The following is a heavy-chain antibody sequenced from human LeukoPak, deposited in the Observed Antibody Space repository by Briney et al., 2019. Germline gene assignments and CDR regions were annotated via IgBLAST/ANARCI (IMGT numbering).Heavy chain of an antibody. J-gene: IGHJ5*02. CDR1: GFTFSSYG. CDR3: AKDWVAVAGTNWFDP. V-gene: IGHV3-30*18. CDR2: ISYDGSNK. D-gene: IGHD6-19*01. Sequence: GGSLRLSCAASGFTFSSYGMHWVRQAPGRGLEWVAVISYDGSNKYYADSVKGRFTISRDNSKNTLYLQMNSLRAEDTAVYYCAKDWVAVAGTNWFDPWGQGTLVTVSS.